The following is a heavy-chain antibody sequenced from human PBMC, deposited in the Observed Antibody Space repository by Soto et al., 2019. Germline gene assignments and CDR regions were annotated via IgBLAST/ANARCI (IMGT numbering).Heavy chain of an antibody. D-gene: IGHD2-2*01. CDR3: ARGYCSSTSCYLNYYYMDV. J-gene: IGHJ6*03. V-gene: IGHV4-4*02. Sequence: QVQLQESGPGLVKPSGTLSLTCAVSSGSISSSNWWSWVRQPPGKGLEWIGGIYHSGSTNYNPSLKSRVTISVDKSKNRFSLKLSSVTAADTAVYYCARGYCSSTSCYLNYYYMDVWGKGTTVTVSS. CDR2: IYHSGST. CDR1: SGSISSSNW.